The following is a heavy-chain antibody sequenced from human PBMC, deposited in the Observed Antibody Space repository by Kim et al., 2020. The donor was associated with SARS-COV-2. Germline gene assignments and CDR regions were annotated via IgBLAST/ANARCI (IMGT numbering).Heavy chain of an antibody. D-gene: IGHD1-1*01. CDR1: GGSISSYY. CDR3: ARDFSPGYGCDI. CDR2: IYYSGST. V-gene: IGHV4-59*01. Sequence: SETLSLTCTVSGGSISSYYWSWIRQPPGKGLEWIGYIYYSGSTNYKPSHKSRVTISVDTSKNQFSLKLSSVTAADTAGYYGARDFSPGYGCDIWGQGT. J-gene: IGHJ3*02.